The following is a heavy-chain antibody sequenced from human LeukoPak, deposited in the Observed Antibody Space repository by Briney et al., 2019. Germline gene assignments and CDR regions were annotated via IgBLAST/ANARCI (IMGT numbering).Heavy chain of an antibody. CDR1: GGSFSGYY. Sequence: SETLSLTCAVYGGSFSGYYWSWIRQPPGKGLEWIGEINHSGSTNYNPSLKSRVTISVDTSKNQFSLKLSSVTAADTAVYYCASSRGPYYCDSSGYYKWGQGTLVTVSS. V-gene: IGHV4-34*01. CDR2: INHSGST. D-gene: IGHD3-22*01. J-gene: IGHJ4*02. CDR3: ASSRGPYYCDSSGYYK.